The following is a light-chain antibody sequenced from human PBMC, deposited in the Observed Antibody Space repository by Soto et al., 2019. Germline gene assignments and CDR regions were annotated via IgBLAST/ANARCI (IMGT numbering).Light chain of an antibody. Sequence: DIQMTQSPSSVSASVGDRVTITCRASRDINRWLAWYQQKPGKAPKLLIYTASSLQSGVPSRFSGSGSGTDFTLTITSLQPEDFATYYCQHYNSYSEAFGQGTKVELK. CDR1: RDINRW. J-gene: IGKJ1*01. CDR3: QHYNSYSEA. V-gene: IGKV1-12*01. CDR2: TAS.